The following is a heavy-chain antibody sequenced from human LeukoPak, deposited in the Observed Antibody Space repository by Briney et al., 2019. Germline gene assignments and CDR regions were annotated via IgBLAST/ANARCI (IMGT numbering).Heavy chain of an antibody. CDR2: ISWNSGSI. Sequence: GGSLRLSCAASGFTFNDYAMHWVRQAPGKGLEWVSGISWNSGSIGYADSVKGRFTISRDNAKNSLYLHMNSLRAEDTALYYCAKGEGYCSSTSCYEEDYYYYGMDVWGQGTTVTVSS. V-gene: IGHV3-9*01. CDR3: AKGEGYCSSTSCYEEDYYYYGMDV. CDR1: GFTFNDYA. J-gene: IGHJ6*02. D-gene: IGHD2-2*01.